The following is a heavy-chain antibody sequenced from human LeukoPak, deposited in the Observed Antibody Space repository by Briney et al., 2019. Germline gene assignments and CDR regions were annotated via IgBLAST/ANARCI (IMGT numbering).Heavy chain of an antibody. D-gene: IGHD3-22*01. CDR3: ARHGGLTIFGYYYDSSGYSHFDY. CDR2: IYHSGNT. J-gene: IGHJ4*02. Sequence: SETLSLTCAVSGDSISTNNWYNWVRQPPGKGLEWIGEIYHSGNTNYNPSLKSRVTISVDKSKNQFSLKLTSVTAADTAVYYCARHGGLTIFGYYYDSSGYSHFDYWGQGTLVTVSS. V-gene: IGHV4-4*02. CDR1: GDSISTNNW.